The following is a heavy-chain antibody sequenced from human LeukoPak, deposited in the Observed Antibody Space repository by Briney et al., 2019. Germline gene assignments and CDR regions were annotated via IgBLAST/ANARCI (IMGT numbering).Heavy chain of an antibody. D-gene: IGHD2-15*01. CDR1: GYGFTSYW. CDR3: ARRVVAATDAFDI. J-gene: IGHJ3*02. V-gene: IGHV5-51*01. CDR2: IYPGDSDT. Sequence: GESLKISCKGSGYGFTSYWIGWVRQMPGKGLEWMGIIYPGDSDTRYSPSFQGQVTISADKSISTAYLQWGSLKASDTAMYYCARRVVAATDAFDIWGQGTMVTVSS.